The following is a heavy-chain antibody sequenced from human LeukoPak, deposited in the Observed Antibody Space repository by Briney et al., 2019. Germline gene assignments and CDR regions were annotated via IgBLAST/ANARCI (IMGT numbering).Heavy chain of an antibody. Sequence: GGSLRLSCAASGFTFSSYAVSWVRQAPGKGLEWVSAISGSGGSTYYADSVKGRFTISRDNSKNTLYLQMNSLRAEDTAVYYCARDHRGHSYGDAFDIWGKGTMVTVSS. CDR2: ISGSGGST. V-gene: IGHV3-23*01. J-gene: IGHJ3*02. CDR3: ARDHRGHSYGDAFDI. D-gene: IGHD5-18*01. CDR1: GFTFSSYA.